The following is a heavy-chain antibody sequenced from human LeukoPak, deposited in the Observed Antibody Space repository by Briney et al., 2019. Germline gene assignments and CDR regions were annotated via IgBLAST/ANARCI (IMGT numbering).Heavy chain of an antibody. CDR2: IYYSGST. J-gene: IGHJ3*02. CDR1: GDSVSGTHY. Sequence: SETLSLTCTVSGDSVSGTHYWGWIRQPPGKGLEWIGSIYYSGSTYYNPSLKSRVTISVDTSKNQFSLKLSSVTAADTAVYYCARLISSLQYYYDSSGSDAFDIWGQGTMVTVSS. V-gene: IGHV4-39*01. D-gene: IGHD3-22*01. CDR3: ARLISSLQYYYDSSGSDAFDI.